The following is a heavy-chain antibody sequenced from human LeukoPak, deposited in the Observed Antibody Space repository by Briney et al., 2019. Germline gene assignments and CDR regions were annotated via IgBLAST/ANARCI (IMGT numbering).Heavy chain of an antibody. D-gene: IGHD2-2*01. CDR3: AETRYCSSTSCSAFDP. Sequence: SETLSLTCTVSGGSISSYYWSWIRQPPGKGLEWIGYIYYSGSTNYNPSLKSRVTISVDTSKNQFSLKLSSVTAADTAVYYCAETRYCSSTSCSAFDPWGQGTLVTVSS. V-gene: IGHV4-59*01. CDR1: GGSISSYY. CDR2: IYYSGST. J-gene: IGHJ5*02.